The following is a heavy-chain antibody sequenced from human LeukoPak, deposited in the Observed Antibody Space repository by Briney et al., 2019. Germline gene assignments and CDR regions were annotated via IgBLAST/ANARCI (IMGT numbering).Heavy chain of an antibody. J-gene: IGHJ4*02. CDR2: IYPGDSDT. CDR1: GYSFTNYW. V-gene: IGHV5-51*01. CDR3: ALQYSGSYCDY. D-gene: IGHD1-26*01. Sequence: GESLKIFCKGSGYSFTNYWIGWVRQMPGKGLEWMGIIYPGDSDTRYSPSFQGQVIISADKSISTAYLQWSSLKASDTAMYYCALQYSGSYCDYWGQGTLVTVSS.